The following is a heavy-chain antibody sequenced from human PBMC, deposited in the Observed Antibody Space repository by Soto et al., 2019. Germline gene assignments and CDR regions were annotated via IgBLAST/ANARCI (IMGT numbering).Heavy chain of an antibody. J-gene: IGHJ4*02. CDR1: GGSISSGDYY. V-gene: IGHV4-30-4*01. Sequence: SETLSLTCTVSGGSISSGDYYWSWIRQPPGKGLEWIGYIYYSGSTYYNPSLKSRVTISVDTSKNQFSLKLSSVTAADTAVYYCARLVVTAIKVDYWGQGTLVTVSS. CDR2: IYYSGST. CDR3: ARLVVTAIKVDY. D-gene: IGHD2-21*02.